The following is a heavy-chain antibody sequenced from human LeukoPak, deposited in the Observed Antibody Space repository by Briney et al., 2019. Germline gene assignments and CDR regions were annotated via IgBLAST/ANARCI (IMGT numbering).Heavy chain of an antibody. CDR3: AGGSRRDGYDY. D-gene: IGHD5-24*01. CDR1: GFTVSSNY. J-gene: IGHJ4*02. Sequence: GGSLRLSCAASGFTVSSNYMSWARQAPGKGLEWVSVIYDNGDAYSADSVKGRFTISRHNSKNTLYLQMNSLRPEDTAVYYCAGGSRRDGYDYWGQGTLVTVSS. CDR2: IYDNGDA. V-gene: IGHV3-53*04.